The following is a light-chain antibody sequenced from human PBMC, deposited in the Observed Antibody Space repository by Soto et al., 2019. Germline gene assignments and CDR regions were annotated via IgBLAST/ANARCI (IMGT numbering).Light chain of an antibody. CDR1: SSNIGSNT. J-gene: IGLJ2*01. V-gene: IGLV1-44*01. CDR2: SNS. CDR3: STWDDSLNGPL. Sequence: QTVVTQPPSVSGTPGQRVTISCSGSSSNIGSNTVNWYQQFPGAAPKLIIFSNSQRPSGVPDRFSGSKSGTSASLAIGGLQSEDEADYYCSTWDDSLNGPLFGGGTKLTVL.